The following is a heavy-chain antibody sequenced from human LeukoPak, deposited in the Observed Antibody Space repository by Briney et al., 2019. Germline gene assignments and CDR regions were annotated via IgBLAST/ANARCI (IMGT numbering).Heavy chain of an antibody. CDR2: IDARSGIV. J-gene: IGHJ3*02. CDR3: ARTYDFGRGPPGDAFDN. Sequence: GGSLRLSCAASGFTFTMFGMNWVRQAPGMGLEWVSYIDARSGIVYYADSVQGRFTISRDDAKDSVFLQMNSLRVDDTAVYYCARTYDFGRGPPGDAFDNWGQGTLVTVPS. D-gene: IGHD3-3*01. V-gene: IGHV3-48*01. CDR1: GFTFTMFG.